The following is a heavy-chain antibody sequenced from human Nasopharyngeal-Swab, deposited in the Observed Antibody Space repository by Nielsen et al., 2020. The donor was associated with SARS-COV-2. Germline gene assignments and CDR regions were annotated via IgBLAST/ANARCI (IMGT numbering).Heavy chain of an antibody. V-gene: IGHV1-24*01. CDR1: GYTLTELS. CDR3: ATADSGYDGWFDP. D-gene: IGHD5-12*01. CDR2: FDPEDGET. Sequence: ASVKVSCKVSGYTLTELSMHWVRQAPGKGLEWMGGFDPEDGETIYAQKFQGRVTMTEDTSTDTAYMELSSLGSEDTAVYYCATADSGYDGWFDPWGQGTLVTVSS. J-gene: IGHJ5*02.